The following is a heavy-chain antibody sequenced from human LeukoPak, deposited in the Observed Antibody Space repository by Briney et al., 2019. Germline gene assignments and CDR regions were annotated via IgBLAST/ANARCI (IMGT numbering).Heavy chain of an antibody. D-gene: IGHD1-26*01. V-gene: IGHV3-48*03. CDR1: GFTFSSYE. CDR3: ARVSLPSAEDDAFDI. CDR2: ISSSGSTI. J-gene: IGHJ3*02. Sequence: GGSLRLSCAASGFTFSSYEMKWVRQAPGKGVGWVLYISSSGSTIYYADSVKGRFTISRDNAKNSLYLQMNSLRAEDTAVYYCARVSLPSAEDDAFDIWGQGTMVTVSS.